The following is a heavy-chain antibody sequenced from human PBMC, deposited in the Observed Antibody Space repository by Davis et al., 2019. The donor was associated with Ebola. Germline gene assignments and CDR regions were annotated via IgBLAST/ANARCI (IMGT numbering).Heavy chain of an antibody. CDR1: GFTFSSYW. CDR2: IKQDGSEK. J-gene: IGHJ4*02. Sequence: GESLKISCAASGFTFSSYWMSWVRQAPGKGLEWVANIKQDGSEKYYVDSVKGRFTISRDNAKNSLYLQMNSLRAEDTAVYYCAREYLGKGIQLWLHYFDYWGQGTLVTVSS. V-gene: IGHV3-7*03. D-gene: IGHD5-18*01. CDR3: AREYLGKGIQLWLHYFDY.